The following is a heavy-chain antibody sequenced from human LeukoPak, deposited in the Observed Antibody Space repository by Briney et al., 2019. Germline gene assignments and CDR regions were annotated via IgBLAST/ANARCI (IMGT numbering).Heavy chain of an antibody. CDR2: INTNTGNP. CDR3: ARDRRLLWFGDLYNDAFDI. Sequence: ASVKVSCKASGYTFTSYAMNWVRQAPGQGLEWMGWINTNTGNPTYAQGFTGRFVFSLDTSVSTAYLQISSLKAEDTAVYYCARDRRLLWFGDLYNDAFDIWGQGTMVTVSS. D-gene: IGHD3-10*01. CDR1: GYTFTSYA. V-gene: IGHV7-4-1*02. J-gene: IGHJ3*02.